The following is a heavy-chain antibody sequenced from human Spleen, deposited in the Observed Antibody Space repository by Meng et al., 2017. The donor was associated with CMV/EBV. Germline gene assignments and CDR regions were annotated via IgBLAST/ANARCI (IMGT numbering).Heavy chain of an antibody. D-gene: IGHD3-16*01. CDR3: AKGGRYDYVWGSYGFDY. CDR1: GFTFDVYA. Sequence: SLKISCAASGFTFDVYAMHWVRQAPGKGLEWVSGINWKSDNIVYADSVKGRFTISRDNAKNSLYLQMNSLRAEDMAVYYCAKGGRYDYVWGSYGFDYWGQGTLVTVSS. V-gene: IGHV3-9*03. J-gene: IGHJ4*02. CDR2: INWKSDNI.